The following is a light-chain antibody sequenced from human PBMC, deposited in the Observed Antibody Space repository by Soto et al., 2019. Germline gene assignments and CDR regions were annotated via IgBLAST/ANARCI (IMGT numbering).Light chain of an antibody. CDR1: QHISTY. Sequence: DIPMTPSPASVPASVVDRVTITCRAGQHISTYLAWYQQKPGEAPKLLISAASSLGSGVPSRFSGSGSGTDFTLTISSLQPDDFATYYCQHYKSYSTFGQGTKVDIK. CDR3: QHYKSYST. J-gene: IGKJ1*01. CDR2: AAS. V-gene: IGKV1-12*01.